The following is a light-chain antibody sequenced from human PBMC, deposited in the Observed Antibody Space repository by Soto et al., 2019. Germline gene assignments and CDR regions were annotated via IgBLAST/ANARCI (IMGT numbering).Light chain of an antibody. J-gene: IGLJ3*02. CDR2: SNN. V-gene: IGLV1-44*01. CDR3: AAWNDSLDGLWV. CDR1: SSNIGSNT. Sequence: QSVLTQPPSASGTPGQRVTISCSGSSSNIGSNTVNWYQQLPGTAPKLLLYSNNHRPSGVPDRLSGSKSGTSASLAIRGLQSAGEAVWHCAAWNDSLDGLWVFGGGTKLTV.